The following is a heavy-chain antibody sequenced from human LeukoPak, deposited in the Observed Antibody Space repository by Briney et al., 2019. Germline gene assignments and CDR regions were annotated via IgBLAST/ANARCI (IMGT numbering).Heavy chain of an antibody. D-gene: IGHD3-10*01. Sequence: PSETLSLTCTVSGGSISSSSYYWGWIRQPPGKGLEWIGSIYYSGSTYYNPSLKSRVTISVDRSKNQFSLKLSSVTAADTAVYYCARGQWIYGSGTFDYWGQGTLVTVSS. CDR1: GGSISSSSYY. J-gene: IGHJ4*02. CDR3: ARGQWIYGSGTFDY. V-gene: IGHV4-39*07. CDR2: IYYSGST.